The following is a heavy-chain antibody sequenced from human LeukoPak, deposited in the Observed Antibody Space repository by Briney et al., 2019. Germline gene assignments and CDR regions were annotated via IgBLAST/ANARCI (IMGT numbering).Heavy chain of an antibody. V-gene: IGHV3-66*01. CDR1: GFTVSSNY. J-gene: IGHJ4*02. CDR3: ARDRRYCSGGSCYSVRLDY. D-gene: IGHD2-15*01. Sequence: GGSLRLSCAASGFTVSSNYMSWVRQAPGKGLEWVSVIYSGGSTYYADSVKGRFTISRDNSENTLYLQMNSLRAEDTAVYYCARDRRYCSGGSCYSVRLDYWGQGTLVTVSS. CDR2: IYSGGST.